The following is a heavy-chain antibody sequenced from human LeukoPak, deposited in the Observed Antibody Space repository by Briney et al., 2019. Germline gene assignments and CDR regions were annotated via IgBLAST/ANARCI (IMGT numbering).Heavy chain of an antibody. CDR3: ATDPRITMVRGASGNWYFDY. CDR1: GYTLTELS. J-gene: IGHJ4*02. V-gene: IGHV1-24*01. D-gene: IGHD3-10*01. CDR2: FDSEDGET. Sequence: ASVKVSCKVSGYTLTELSIHWVRQAPGKGLEWMGGFDSEDGETIYAQKFQGRVTMTEDTSTDTAYMELSSLRSEDTAVYYCATDPRITMVRGASGNWYFDYWGQGTLVTVSS.